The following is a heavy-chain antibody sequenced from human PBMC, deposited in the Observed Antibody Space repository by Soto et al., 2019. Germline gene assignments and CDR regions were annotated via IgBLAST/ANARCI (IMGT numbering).Heavy chain of an antibody. D-gene: IGHD3-10*01. Sequence: GGSLRLSCAASGFTFSSYAMSWVRQAPGKGLEWVSAISGSGGSTYYADSVKGRFTISRDNSKNTLYLQMNSLRAEDTAVYYCAKGMVRGQKTILEGMDVWGQGTTVTVSS. V-gene: IGHV3-23*01. CDR3: AKGMVRGQKTILEGMDV. J-gene: IGHJ6*02. CDR1: GFTFSSYA. CDR2: ISGSGGST.